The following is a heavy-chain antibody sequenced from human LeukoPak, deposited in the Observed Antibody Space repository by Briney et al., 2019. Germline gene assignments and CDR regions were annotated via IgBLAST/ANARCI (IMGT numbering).Heavy chain of an antibody. CDR3: ARVPGYYDSSGYGLGAFDI. V-gene: IGHV3-33*01. Sequence: GRSLRLSCAASGFTFSSCGMHWVRQAPGKGLEWVAVIWYDGSNKYYADSVKGRFTISRDNSKNTLYLQMNSLRAEDTAVYYCARVPGYYDSSGYGLGAFDIWGQGTMVTVSS. D-gene: IGHD3-22*01. CDR2: IWYDGSNK. CDR1: GFTFSSCG. J-gene: IGHJ3*02.